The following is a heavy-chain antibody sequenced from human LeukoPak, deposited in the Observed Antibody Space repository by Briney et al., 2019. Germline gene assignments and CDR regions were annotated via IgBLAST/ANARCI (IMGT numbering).Heavy chain of an antibody. D-gene: IGHD6-13*01. J-gene: IGHJ4*02. Sequence: GGSLRLSCAASGFTFSSYGMSWVRQAPGKGLEWVSAISGSGGSTYYADSVKGRFTISRDNSKNTPYLQMNSLRAEDTAVYYCAKDYSSSWYTNYYFDYWGQGTLVTVSS. CDR2: ISGSGGST. V-gene: IGHV3-23*01. CDR3: AKDYSSSWYTNYYFDY. CDR1: GFTFSSYG.